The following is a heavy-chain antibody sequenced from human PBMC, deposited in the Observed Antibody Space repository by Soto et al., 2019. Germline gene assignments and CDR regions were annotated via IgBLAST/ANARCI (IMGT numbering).Heavy chain of an antibody. D-gene: IGHD3-3*01. J-gene: IGHJ5*02. V-gene: IGHV3-7*01. Sequence: PGGSLRLSCAASGFTFSSYWMSWVRQAPGKGLEWVANIKQDGSEKYYVDSVKGRFTISRDNAKNSLYLQMNSLRAEDTAVYYCARDYDFWSGYYQWYWFDPWGQGTLVTVSS. CDR3: ARDYDFWSGYYQWYWFDP. CDR2: IKQDGSEK. CDR1: GFTFSSYW.